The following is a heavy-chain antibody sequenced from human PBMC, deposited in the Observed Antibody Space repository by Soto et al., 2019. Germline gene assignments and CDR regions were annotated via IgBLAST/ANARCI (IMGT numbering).Heavy chain of an antibody. CDR2: ISGSGGST. J-gene: IGHJ6*02. CDR1: GFTFSSYA. Sequence: GGSLRLSCAASGFTFSSYAMSWVRQAPGKGLEWVSAISGSGGSTYYADSVKGRFTISRDNSKNTLYLQMNSLRAEDTAVYYCAKKKRLVSIKYYYYGMDVWGQGTTVTVSS. CDR3: AKKKRLVSIKYYYYGMDV. D-gene: IGHD6-19*01. V-gene: IGHV3-23*01.